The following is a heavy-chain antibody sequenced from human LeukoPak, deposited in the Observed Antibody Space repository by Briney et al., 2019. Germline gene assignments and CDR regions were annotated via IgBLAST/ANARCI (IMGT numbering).Heavy chain of an antibody. J-gene: IGHJ4*02. D-gene: IGHD2-2*01. CDR2: ISAGSRGT. V-gene: IGHV3-23*01. Sequence: GGSLRLSCAASGFTFSSFAMSWVRQAPGKGLEWVSSISAGSRGTYYADSVKGRFTVSRDNSKNTLYLQVDSLRAEDTAVYYCAKDVPSKYRDRQEEFFDYWGQGTLVTVSS. CDR1: GFTFSSFA. CDR3: AKDVPSKYRDRQEEFFDY.